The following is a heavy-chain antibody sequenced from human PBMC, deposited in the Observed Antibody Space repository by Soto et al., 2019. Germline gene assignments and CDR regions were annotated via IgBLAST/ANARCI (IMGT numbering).Heavy chain of an antibody. CDR2: IYHSGST. Sequence: QLQLQESGSGLVKPSQTLSLTCAVSGGSISSGGYSWSWIRQPPGKGLEWIGYIYHSGSTYYNPSFETRVTLPVESSINKLALKLSSLCAADTAVYYSASLRSGRGIDYWGQGTLVTVSS. D-gene: IGHD6-19*01. V-gene: IGHV4-30-2*01. CDR3: ASLRSGRGIDY. CDR1: GGSISSGGYS. J-gene: IGHJ4*02.